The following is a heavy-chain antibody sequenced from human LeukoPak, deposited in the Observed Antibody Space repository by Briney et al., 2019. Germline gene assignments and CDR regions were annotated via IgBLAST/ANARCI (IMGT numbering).Heavy chain of an antibody. Sequence: SETLSLTCTVSGGSISSYYWSWIRQPPGKGLEWIGYIYYSGSTDYNPSLKSRVTISVGTSKNQFSLKLSSVTAADTAVYYCAREMVRGVITKYFDYWGQGTLVTVSS. CDR3: AREMVRGVITKYFDY. CDR2: IYYSGST. V-gene: IGHV4-59*01. CDR1: GGSISSYY. D-gene: IGHD3-10*01. J-gene: IGHJ4*02.